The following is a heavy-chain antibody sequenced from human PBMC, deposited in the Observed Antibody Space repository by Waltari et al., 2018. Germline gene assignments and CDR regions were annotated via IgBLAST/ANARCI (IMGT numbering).Heavy chain of an antibody. CDR3: ARDLRGDNWNDAYYYYMDV. D-gene: IGHD1-20*01. CDR2: INPNSGGT. CDR1: GYTFTGYY. J-gene: IGHJ6*03. Sequence: QVQLVQSGAEVKKPGASVKVSCKASGYTFTGYYMHWVRQAPGQGLEWMGWINPNSGGTNYAQKFQGRVTMTRDTSKNQFSLKLSSVTAADTAVYYCARDLRGDNWNDAYYYYMDVWGKGTTVTVSS. V-gene: IGHV1-2*02.